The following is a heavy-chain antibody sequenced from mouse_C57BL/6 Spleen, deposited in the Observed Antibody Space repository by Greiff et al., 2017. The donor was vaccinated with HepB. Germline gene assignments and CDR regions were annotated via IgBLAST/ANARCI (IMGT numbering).Heavy chain of an antibody. CDR2: IWSGGST. J-gene: IGHJ1*03. CDR3: ARNPLYDDDGYWYFDV. V-gene: IGHV2-2*01. CDR1: GFSLTSYG. Sequence: QVQLKESGPGLVQPSQSLSITCTVSGFSLTSYGVHWVRQSPGKGLEWLGVIWSGGSTDYNAAFISRLSISKDNSKSQVFFKMNSLQADDTAIYYWARNPLYDDDGYWYFDVWGTGTTVTVAS. D-gene: IGHD2-4*01.